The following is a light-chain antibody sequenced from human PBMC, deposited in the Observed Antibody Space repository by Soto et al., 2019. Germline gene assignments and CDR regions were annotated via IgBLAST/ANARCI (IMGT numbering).Light chain of an antibody. Sequence: RVMTKYTGTLSLSPGERATLSCRASQSVSSSYLAWYQQKPGQAPRLLIYGVSTRATGIPARFSGSESGTEFTLTISSLQSEDFALYYCPQYNDWPFPFGPGTKVDI. J-gene: IGKJ3*01. CDR1: QSVSSSY. CDR2: GVS. V-gene: IGKV3-15*01. CDR3: PQYNDWPFP.